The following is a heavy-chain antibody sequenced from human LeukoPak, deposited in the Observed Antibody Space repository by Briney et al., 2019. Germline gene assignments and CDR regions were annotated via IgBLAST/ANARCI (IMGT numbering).Heavy chain of an antibody. D-gene: IGHD4-23*01. CDR1: GGSTSSYY. CDR3: ARDGPLVGGNAAFDI. J-gene: IGHJ3*02. CDR2: IYYSGST. Sequence: ASETLSLTCTVSGGSTSSYYWSWIRQPPGKGLEWIGYIYYSGSTNYNPSLKGRVTISVDTSKNQFSLKLSSVTAADTAVYYCARDGPLVGGNAAFDIWGQGTMVTVSS. V-gene: IGHV4-59*01.